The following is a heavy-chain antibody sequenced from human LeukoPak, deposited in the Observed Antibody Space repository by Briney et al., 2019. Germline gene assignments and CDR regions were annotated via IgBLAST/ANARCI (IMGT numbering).Heavy chain of an antibody. CDR1: GFTFSSYG. J-gene: IGHJ4*02. Sequence: GRSLRLSCAASGFTFSSYGMHWVRQAPGKGLEWVAVIWYDGSNKYYADSVKGRFTISRDNSKNTLYLQMNSLRAEDTAVYYCARGGIVVVTPDYWGQGTLVTVSS. CDR3: ARGGIVVVTPDY. V-gene: IGHV3-33*01. CDR2: IWYDGSNK. D-gene: IGHD3-22*01.